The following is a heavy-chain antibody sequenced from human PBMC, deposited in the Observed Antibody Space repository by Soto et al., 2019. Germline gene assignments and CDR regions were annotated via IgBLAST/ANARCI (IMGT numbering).Heavy chain of an antibody. CDR1: GFTFSSYI. CDR3: ARRTRSSQRHYYYMDV. CDR2: ISSSSSTI. V-gene: IGHV3-48*01. Sequence: PGGSLRLSCAASGFTFSSYIMNWVRQAPGKGLEWVSYISSSSSTIYYADSVKGRFTISRDNAKNSLYLQMNSLRAEDTAVYYCARRTRSSQRHYYYMDVWGKGTTVTVSS. D-gene: IGHD1-26*01. J-gene: IGHJ6*03.